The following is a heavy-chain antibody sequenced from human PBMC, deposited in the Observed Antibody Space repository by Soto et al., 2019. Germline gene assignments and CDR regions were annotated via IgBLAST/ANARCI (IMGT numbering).Heavy chain of an antibody. CDR3: ARTNYYYDSSGYYFDY. J-gene: IGHJ4*02. Sequence: SGPTLGNPTQTLTLTCTFPGFSLSTSGMCVSWIRQPPGKALEWLARIDWDDDKYYSTSLKTRLTISKDTSKNQVVLTMTNMDPVDTATYYCARTNYYYDSSGYYFDYWGQGTLVTVSS. V-gene: IGHV2-70*11. CDR2: IDWDDDK. CDR1: GFSLSTSGMC. D-gene: IGHD3-22*01.